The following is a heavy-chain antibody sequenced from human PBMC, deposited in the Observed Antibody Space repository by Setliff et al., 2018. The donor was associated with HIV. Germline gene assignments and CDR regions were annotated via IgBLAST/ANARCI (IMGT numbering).Heavy chain of an antibody. J-gene: IGHJ4*02. CDR2: INWNGGST. Sequence: HPGGSLRLSCAASGFTFDDYAMYWVRQAPGKALEWVSLINWNGGSTYYADSVRGRFAISRDNNKNFLYLQMSSLRTDDSALYYCARGPTGSGSAYLDFWGQGTLVTVSS. D-gene: IGHD3-10*01. V-gene: IGHV3-43D*03. CDR3: ARGPTGSGSAYLDF. CDR1: GFTFDDYA.